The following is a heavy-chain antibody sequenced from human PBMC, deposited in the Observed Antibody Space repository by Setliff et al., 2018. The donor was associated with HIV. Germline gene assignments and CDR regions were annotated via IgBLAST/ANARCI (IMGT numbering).Heavy chain of an antibody. CDR2: IYYRGAT. CDR1: GGSISNSDFY. Sequence: SETLSLTCTVSGGSISNSDFYWGWIRQSPGKGLEWIGSIYYRGATYYNPTLQSRVTISVDTSKNQFSLKLRSVTAADTAVYWCAREDSSYHYFDSWGQGMLVTVSS. J-gene: IGHJ4*02. CDR3: AREDSSYHYFDS. D-gene: IGHD3-22*01. V-gene: IGHV4-39*02.